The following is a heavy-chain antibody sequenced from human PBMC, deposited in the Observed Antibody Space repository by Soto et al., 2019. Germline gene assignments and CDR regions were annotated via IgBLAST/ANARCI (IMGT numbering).Heavy chain of an antibody. Sequence: SETLSLTCTVSGGSINNGGYYWSWIRQHPGKGLEWIGYIYYTGTTSYNPSLRSRVTISVDTSKSHFSLKLSSVTAADTAVYYCARTVANYLDYWGQGTLVTVSS. D-gene: IGHD4-17*01. CDR1: GGSINNGGYY. CDR2: IYYTGTT. CDR3: ARTVANYLDY. J-gene: IGHJ4*02. V-gene: IGHV4-31*03.